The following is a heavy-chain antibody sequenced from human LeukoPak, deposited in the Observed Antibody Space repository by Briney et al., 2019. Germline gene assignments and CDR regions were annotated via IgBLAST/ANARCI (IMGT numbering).Heavy chain of an antibody. V-gene: IGHV1-3*01. CDR3: ARDWFVSDTAMAPLEYYFDY. CDR1: GYTFTSYA. CDR2: INAGNGNT. D-gene: IGHD5-18*01. J-gene: IGHJ4*02. Sequence: PAASVKVSCKASGYTFTSYAMHWVRQAPGQRLEWMGWINAGNGNTKYSQKFQGRVTITRDTSASTAYMELSSLRSEDTAVYYCARDWFVSDTAMAPLEYYFDYWGQGTLVTVSS.